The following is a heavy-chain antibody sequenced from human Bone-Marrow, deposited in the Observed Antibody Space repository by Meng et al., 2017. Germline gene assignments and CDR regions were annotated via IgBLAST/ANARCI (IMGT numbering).Heavy chain of an antibody. CDR1: GFTFSSYW. D-gene: IGHD3-16*01. CDR2: IKQDGSEK. J-gene: IGHJ6*02. Sequence: GESLKISCAASGFTFSSYWMSWVRQAPGKGLEWVANIKQDGSEKYYVDSVKGRFTISRDNAKNSLYLQMNSLRAEDTAVYYCARDLGGGFNYYYGMDVWGQGTTV. V-gene: IGHV3-7*01. CDR3: ARDLGGGFNYYYGMDV.